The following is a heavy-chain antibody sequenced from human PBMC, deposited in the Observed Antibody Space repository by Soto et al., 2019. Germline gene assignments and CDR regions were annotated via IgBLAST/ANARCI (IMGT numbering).Heavy chain of an antibody. CDR2: IRFDGSNI. V-gene: IGHV3-33*01. J-gene: IGHJ4*02. D-gene: IGHD2-8*02. CDR1: ESSFSGYG. CDR3: ARDGIGSVAFWWYLDY. Sequence: QVQLVESGGGVVQPGRSLRLSCAAPESSFSGYGMHWVRQAPGTRLEWVAIIRFDGSNIKYADAVMGRFTISRDNSKNMLYLEMNSLRVEDTALYYCARDGIGSVAFWWYLDYWGKGNLVTVSS.